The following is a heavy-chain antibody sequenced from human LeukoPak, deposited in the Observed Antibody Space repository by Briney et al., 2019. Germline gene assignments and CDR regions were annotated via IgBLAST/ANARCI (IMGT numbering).Heavy chain of an antibody. J-gene: IGHJ4*02. V-gene: IGHV4-4*07. Sequence: SETLSLTCTVSGDSISSYYWSWIRQPAGKGLEWIGRIYTSGSTNYNPSLKSRVTMSVDTSKNQFSLKLSSVTAADTAVYYCAREFRMNRAYYYDSSGYIFDYWGQGTLVTVSS. CDR1: GDSISSYY. CDR2: IYTSGST. CDR3: AREFRMNRAYYYDSSGYIFDY. D-gene: IGHD3-22*01.